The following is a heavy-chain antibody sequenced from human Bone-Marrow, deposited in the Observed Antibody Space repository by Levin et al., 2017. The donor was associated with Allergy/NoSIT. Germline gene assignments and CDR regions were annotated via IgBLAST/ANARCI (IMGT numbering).Heavy chain of an antibody. CDR2: IYYSGST. CDR1: GGSISSSSYY. J-gene: IGHJ4*02. CDR3: ARHLSYGDSEKPPPGIFDY. D-gene: IGHD4-17*01. Sequence: SETLSLTCTVSGGSISSSSYYWGWIRQPPGKGLEWIGSIYYSGSTYYNPSLKSRVTISVDTSKNQFSLKLSSVTAADTAVYYCARHLSYGDSEKPPPGIFDYWGQGTLVTVSS. V-gene: IGHV4-39*01.